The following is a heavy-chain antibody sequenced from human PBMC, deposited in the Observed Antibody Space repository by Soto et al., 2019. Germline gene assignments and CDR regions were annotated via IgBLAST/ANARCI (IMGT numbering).Heavy chain of an antibody. D-gene: IGHD6-19*01. CDR2: ISYDGSNK. CDR3: AKDIAVAGMGGMDV. CDR1: GFTFSSYG. V-gene: IGHV3-30*18. Sequence: QVQLVESGGGVVQPGRSLRLSCAASGFTFSSYGMHWVRQAPGKGLEWVAVISYDGSNKYYADSVKGRFTISRDNSKNTLYLQMNSLRAEDTAVYYCAKDIAVAGMGGMDVW. J-gene: IGHJ6*01.